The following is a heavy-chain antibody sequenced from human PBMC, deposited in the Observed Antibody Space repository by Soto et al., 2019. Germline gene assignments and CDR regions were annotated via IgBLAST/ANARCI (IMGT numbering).Heavy chain of an antibody. D-gene: IGHD3-10*01. V-gene: IGHV1-69*13. CDR2: IIPIFGTA. CDR1: GGPFSSYA. CDR3: ARASGSGSYLPPQPIEKFDP. Sequence: SVKVSFKASGGPFSSYAISLVRQAPGQGLEWMGGIIPIFGTANYAQKFHGRVTITADESTSTAYMELSSLRSEDTAVYYCARASGSGSYLPPQPIEKFDPWGQGTMVTVSS. J-gene: IGHJ5*02.